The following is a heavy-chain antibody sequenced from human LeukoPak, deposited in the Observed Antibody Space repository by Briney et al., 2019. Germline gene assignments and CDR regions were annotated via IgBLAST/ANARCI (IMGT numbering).Heavy chain of an antibody. CDR2: ISYAGSNK. D-gene: IGHD4-11*01. Sequence: GGSLRLSCAASGFTFSSYAMHWVRQAPGKGLEWVAVISYAGSNKFYADSVRGRVTISRDNSKNTLYLQMNNLKTEDTAVYYCARGQHRVTYSDDAFDIWGQGTMVTVPS. J-gene: IGHJ3*02. CDR3: ARGQHRVTYSDDAFDI. CDR1: GFTFSSYA. V-gene: IGHV3-30-3*01.